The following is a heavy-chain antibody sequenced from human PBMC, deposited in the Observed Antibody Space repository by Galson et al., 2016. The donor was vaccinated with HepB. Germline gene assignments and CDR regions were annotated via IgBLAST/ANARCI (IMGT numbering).Heavy chain of an antibody. CDR1: GYRFTTFG. Sequence: SVKVSCKASGYRFTTFGITWVRQAPGQGLEWMGWISGYNGNTKYAHKLQGRVTMTTETSTNTAYMELRSLTSDDTAVYFCARGSKTAGVNWGQGTLVTVSS. V-gene: IGHV1-18*01. CDR3: ARGSKTAGVN. CDR2: ISGYNGNT. D-gene: IGHD6-19*01. J-gene: IGHJ1*01.